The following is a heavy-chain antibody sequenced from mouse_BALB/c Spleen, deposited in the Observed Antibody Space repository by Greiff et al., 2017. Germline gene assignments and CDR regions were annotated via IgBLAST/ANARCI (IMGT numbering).Heavy chain of an antibody. Sequence: DVHLVESGGGLVQPGGSLKLSCAASGFTFSSYGMSWVRQTPDKRLELVATINSNGGSTYYPDSVKGRFTISRDNAKNTLYLQMSSLKSEDTAMYYCARVYYYGSCFDYWGQGTTLTVSS. J-gene: IGHJ2*01. CDR2: INSNGGST. CDR1: GFTFSSYG. V-gene: IGHV5-6-3*01. CDR3: ARVYYYGSCFDY. D-gene: IGHD1-1*01.